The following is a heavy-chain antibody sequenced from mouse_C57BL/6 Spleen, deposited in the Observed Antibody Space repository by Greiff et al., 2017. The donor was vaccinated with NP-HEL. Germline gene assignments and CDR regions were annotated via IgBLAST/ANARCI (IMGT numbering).Heavy chain of an antibody. CDR1: GYAFSSSW. CDR3: ARWLLSYAMDY. V-gene: IGHV1-82*01. Sequence: QVQLQQSGPELVKPGASVKISCKASGYAFSSSWMNWVKQRPGKGLEWIGRIYPGDGDTNYNGKFKGKATLTADKSSSTSYMQLSSLTSEDAAVYFCARWLLSYAMDYWGQGISVTVS. D-gene: IGHD2-3*01. J-gene: IGHJ4*01. CDR2: IYPGDGDT.